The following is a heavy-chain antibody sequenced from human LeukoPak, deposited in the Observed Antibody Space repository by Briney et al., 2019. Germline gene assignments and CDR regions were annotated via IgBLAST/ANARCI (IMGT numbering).Heavy chain of an antibody. D-gene: IGHD3-22*01. V-gene: IGHV3-30*02. J-gene: IGHJ4*02. CDR2: TRYDGSNK. CDR1: GFTFSSYG. CDR3: AKDGCYYDSSGSPPSY. Sequence: PGGSLRLSCAASGFTFSSYGMHWVRQAPGKGLEWVAFTRYDGSNKYYADSVKGRFTISRDNSKNTLYLQMNSLRAEDTAVYYCAKDGCYYDSSGSPPSYWGQGTLATVSS.